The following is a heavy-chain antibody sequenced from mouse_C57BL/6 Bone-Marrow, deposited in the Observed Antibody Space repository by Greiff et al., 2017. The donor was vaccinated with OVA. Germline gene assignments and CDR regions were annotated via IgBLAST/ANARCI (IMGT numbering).Heavy chain of an antibody. CDR3: ARYEACFFYFDY. CDR2: IRNKANGYTT. CDR1: GFTFTDYY. J-gene: IGHJ2*01. V-gene: IGHV7-3*01. D-gene: IGHD6-1*01. Sequence: EVKLVESGGGLVQPGGSLSLSCAASGFTFTDYYMSWVRQPPGKALEWLGFIRNKANGYTTEYSASVKGRFTISRDNSQSILYLQMNALRAEDSATSYCARYEACFFYFDYWGQGTTLTVSS.